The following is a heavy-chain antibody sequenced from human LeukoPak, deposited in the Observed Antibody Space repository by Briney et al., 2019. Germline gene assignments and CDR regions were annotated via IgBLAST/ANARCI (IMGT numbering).Heavy chain of an antibody. CDR1: GFTFSTYA. V-gene: IGHV3-64D*06. Sequence: GGSLRLSCSASGFTFSTYAMYWVRQAPGKGLEYVSAISSNGGSTYYTDSVKGRFTISRDNSKNTLYLQMSSLRAEDTAVYYCVKVPASTKTFDYWGQGTLVTVSS. J-gene: IGHJ4*02. CDR2: ISSNGGST. CDR3: VKVPASTKTFDY. D-gene: IGHD1-14*01.